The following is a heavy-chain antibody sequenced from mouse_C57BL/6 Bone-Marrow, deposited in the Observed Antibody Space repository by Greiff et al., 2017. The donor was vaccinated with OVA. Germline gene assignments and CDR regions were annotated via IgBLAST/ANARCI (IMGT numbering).Heavy chain of an antibody. Sequence: QVQLKESGAELARPGASVKMSCKASGYTFTSYTMHWVKQRPGQGLEWIGYINPSSGYTKYNQKFKDKATLTADKSSSTAYMQLSSLTSEDSAVYYCARGYDYGGFAYWGQGTLVTVSA. V-gene: IGHV1-4*01. D-gene: IGHD2-4*01. CDR2: INPSSGYT. CDR1: GYTFTSYT. J-gene: IGHJ3*01. CDR3: ARGYDYGGFAY.